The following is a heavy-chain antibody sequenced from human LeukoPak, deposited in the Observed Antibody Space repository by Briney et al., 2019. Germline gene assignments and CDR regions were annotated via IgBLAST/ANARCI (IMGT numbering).Heavy chain of an antibody. CDR2: INHSGSA. V-gene: IGHV4-34*01. CDR3: ARGGKWLRFPSGY. Sequence: SEILSLTCAVYGGSFSGYYWSWIRQPPGKGLDWIGEINHSGSANYNPSLKSRVTISVDTSKNQFSLKLSSVTAADTAVYYCARGGKWLRFPSGYWGQGTLVTVSS. D-gene: IGHD5-12*01. J-gene: IGHJ4*02. CDR1: GGSFSGYY.